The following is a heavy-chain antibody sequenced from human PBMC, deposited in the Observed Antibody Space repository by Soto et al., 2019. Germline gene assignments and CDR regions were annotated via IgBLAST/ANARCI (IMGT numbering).Heavy chain of an antibody. CDR1: GGTFRNHV. J-gene: IGHJ4*02. V-gene: IGHV1-69*13. CDR3: ARDLEFRDGNISHLDY. D-gene: IGHD3-10*01. Sequence: EASVKVSCKASGGTFRNHVFNWVRQARGQGLEWMGGIIPIIGTPNYAQKFQGRVTITADASTNTVYLDVSSLRSQDTAVYYCARDLEFRDGNISHLDYWGQGTLVTVSS. CDR2: IIPIIGTP.